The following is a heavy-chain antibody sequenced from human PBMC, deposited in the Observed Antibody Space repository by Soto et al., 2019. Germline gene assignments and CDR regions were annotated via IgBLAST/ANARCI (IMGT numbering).Heavy chain of an antibody. D-gene: IGHD3-10*01. CDR2: ISGGGDTT. V-gene: IGHV3-23*01. Sequence: EVQLLESGGGLVQPGGSVRLSCAASGFTFNNYAMTWGRQAPGKGLEWVSAISGGGDTTSYADSVKGRFTVSRDGSKNTLYQQMSSLRAEDTALYYCAKGRGGSGSLNARVDSWGQGTLVTVSS. J-gene: IGHJ4*02. CDR1: GFTFNNYA. CDR3: AKGRGGSGSLNARVDS.